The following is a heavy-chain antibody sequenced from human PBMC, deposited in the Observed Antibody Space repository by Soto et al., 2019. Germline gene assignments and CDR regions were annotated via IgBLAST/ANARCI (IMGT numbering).Heavy chain of an antibody. CDR2: IWYDGSNK. J-gene: IGHJ4*02. CDR1: GFTFSSYG. D-gene: IGHD1-7*01. Sequence: GGSLRLACAASGFTFSSYGMHWVHQAPGKGLEWVAVIWYDGSNKYYADSVKGRFTISRDNSKNTLYLQMNSLRAEDTAVYYCARANWNYGDASDYWGQGTLVTVSS. CDR3: ARANWNYGDASDY. V-gene: IGHV3-33*01.